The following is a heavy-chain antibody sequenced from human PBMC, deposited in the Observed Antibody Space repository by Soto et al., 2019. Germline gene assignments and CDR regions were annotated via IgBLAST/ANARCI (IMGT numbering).Heavy chain of an antibody. J-gene: IGHJ6*02. D-gene: IGHD5-18*01. CDR1: GYTFTSYG. V-gene: IGHV1-18*01. CDR2: ISAYNGNT. Sequence: ASVKVSCKASGYTFTSYGISWVRQAPGQGLEWMGWISAYNGNTNYAQKLQGRVTMTTDTSTSTAYMELRSLRSDDTAVYYCARDAMGTSDSYYYDYGMDVWGQGPTVTVSS. CDR3: ARDAMGTSDSYYYDYGMDV.